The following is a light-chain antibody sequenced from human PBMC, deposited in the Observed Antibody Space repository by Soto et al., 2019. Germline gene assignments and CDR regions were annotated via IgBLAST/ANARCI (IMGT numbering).Light chain of an antibody. CDR3: QKYNSAPLT. V-gene: IGKV1-27*01. CDR2: AAS. J-gene: IGKJ4*01. Sequence: DIQVTQSPSSLSASLGDRVTITCQANQAIGVYLARFQQHPGKVPKLLIYAASALQSGVPARFSGSGPGTEFTRTISSLQTDDIATCYCQKYNSAPLTFGARTKVEI. CDR1: QAIGVY.